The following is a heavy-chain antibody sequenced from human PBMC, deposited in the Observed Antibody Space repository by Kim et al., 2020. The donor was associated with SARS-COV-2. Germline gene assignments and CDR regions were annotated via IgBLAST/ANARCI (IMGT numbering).Heavy chain of an antibody. V-gene: IGHV4-31*03. CDR2: IYSSGRT. CDR1: GGSISSGGYY. CDR3: ARARTPMIVVVINAFDI. J-gene: IGHJ3*02. Sequence: SETLSLTCTVSGGSISSGGYYWSWIRHHPGKGLEWIGYIYSSGRTYYNPSLKSRVTISVDTSKNQFSLKLSSVTAADTAVYYCARARTPMIVVVINAFDIWGQGTMVTVSS. D-gene: IGHD3-22*01.